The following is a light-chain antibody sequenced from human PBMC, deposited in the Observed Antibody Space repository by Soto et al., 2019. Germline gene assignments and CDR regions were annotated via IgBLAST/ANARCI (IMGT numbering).Light chain of an antibody. CDR1: SSNIGKNY. V-gene: IGLV1-51*01. Sequence: QSVLTQPPSVSAAPGQKVTISCSGSSSNIGKNYVSWYQQLPGTVPKLLIYDTNKRPSGIPDRFSGSKSGTSATLGIAGLQTGDEADYYCETWDSSLTVVIFGGGTKLTVL. CDR2: DTN. CDR3: ETWDSSLTVVI. J-gene: IGLJ2*01.